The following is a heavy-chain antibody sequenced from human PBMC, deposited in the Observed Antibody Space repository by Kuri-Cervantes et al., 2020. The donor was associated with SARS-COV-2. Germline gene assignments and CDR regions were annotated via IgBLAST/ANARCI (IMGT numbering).Heavy chain of an antibody. CDR3: AKDLKHKYYDIVPYYFDY. V-gene: IGHV3-23*01. CDR2: ISGSGGST. J-gene: IGHJ4*02. D-gene: IGHD3-22*01. Sequence: GESLKISCAASEFTFSSYAMSWVRQAPGKGLEWVSAISGSGGSTYYADSVKGRFTISRDNSKNTLYLQMNSLRAEDTAVYYCAKDLKHKYYDIVPYYFDYWGQGTLVTVSS. CDR1: EFTFSSYA.